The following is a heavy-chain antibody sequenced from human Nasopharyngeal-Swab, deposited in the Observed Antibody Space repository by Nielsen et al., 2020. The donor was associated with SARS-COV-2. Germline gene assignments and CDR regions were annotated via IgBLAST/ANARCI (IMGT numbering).Heavy chain of an antibody. CDR3: AGGDGFPEGDY. V-gene: IGHV3-11*03. CDR1: GFTFSDYY. J-gene: IGHJ4*02. CDR2: ISSSSSYT. Sequence: GESLKISCAASGFTFSDYYMSWIRQAPGKGLEWVSYISSSSSYTNYADSVKGRFTISRDNAKNSLYLQMNSLRAEDTAAYYCAGGDGFPEGDYWGQGTLVTVSS. D-gene: IGHD5-24*01.